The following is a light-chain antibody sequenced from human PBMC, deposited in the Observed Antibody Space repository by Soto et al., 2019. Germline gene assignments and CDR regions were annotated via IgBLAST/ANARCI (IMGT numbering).Light chain of an antibody. CDR2: EVS. CDR3: SSLTSTNTLA. V-gene: IGLV2-14*01. CDR1: SSHVGGYNY. J-gene: IGLJ2*01. Sequence: QSALTQPASVSASPGQSITISCTGTSSHVGGYNYVSWYQQHPGKAPKLMIYEVSYRPSGVSNRFSVSKSGNTASLTISGLQAEDEAGYYCSSLTSTNTLAFGGGTKLTVL.